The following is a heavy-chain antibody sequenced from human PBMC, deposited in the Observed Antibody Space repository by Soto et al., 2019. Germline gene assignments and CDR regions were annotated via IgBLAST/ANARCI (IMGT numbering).Heavy chain of an antibody. CDR2: INVDGTET. D-gene: IGHD6-6*01. J-gene: IGHJ6*02. V-gene: IGHV3-74*01. CDR3: ARDKDVLLTNYGMAV. CDR1: RFTFGSYW. Sequence: GGSLRLSCTAPRFTFGSYWMHWVRQAPGKGLVWVSDINVDGTETWYADSVKGRFTISRDNDKKTLYLHMTGLRVDDTGVYYCARDKDVLLTNYGMAVWGQGTTVTVSS.